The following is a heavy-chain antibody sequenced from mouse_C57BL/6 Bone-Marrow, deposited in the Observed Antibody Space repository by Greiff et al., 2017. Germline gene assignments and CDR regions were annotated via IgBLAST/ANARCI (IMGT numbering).Heavy chain of an antibody. CDR1: GYTFTSYW. Sequence: QVQLQQPGAELVKPGASVKLSCKASGYTFTSYWMQWVTQRPGQGLEWIGEIDPSDSYTNYNQKFKGKAILTVDTSSSTAYMQRSSLTSEDSAVYYCARSAYYSNYVGNYFDYWGQGTTLTVSS. CDR3: ARSAYYSNYVGNYFDY. J-gene: IGHJ2*01. V-gene: IGHV1-50*01. D-gene: IGHD2-5*01. CDR2: IDPSDSYT.